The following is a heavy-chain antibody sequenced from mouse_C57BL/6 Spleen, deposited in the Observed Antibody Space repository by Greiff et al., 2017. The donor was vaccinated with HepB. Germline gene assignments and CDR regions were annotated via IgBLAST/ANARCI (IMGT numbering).Heavy chain of an antibody. Sequence: QVQLQQSGAELARPGASVKMSCKASGYTFTSYTMHWVKQRPGQGLEWIGYINPSSGYTKYNQKFKDKATLTADKSSSTAYMQLSSLTSEDSAVYYCARSITTVVAGPDYWGQGTTLTVSS. J-gene: IGHJ2*01. CDR1: GYTFTSYT. CDR3: ARSITTVVAGPDY. V-gene: IGHV1-4*01. D-gene: IGHD1-1*01. CDR2: INPSSGYT.